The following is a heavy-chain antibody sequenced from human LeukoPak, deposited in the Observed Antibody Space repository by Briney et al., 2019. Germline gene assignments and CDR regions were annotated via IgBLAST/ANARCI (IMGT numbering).Heavy chain of an antibody. J-gene: IGHJ4*02. CDR1: GGSISSGGYS. CDR3: ARGGGETLDY. CDR2: IYHSGST. Sequence: PSETLSLTCAVSGGSISSGGYSWSWIRQPPGKGLEWIGYIYHSGSTYYNPSLKSRVTISVDRSKNQFSLKLSSVTAADTAVYYCARGGGETLDYWGQGTLVTVSS. V-gene: IGHV4-30-2*01. D-gene: IGHD3-16*01.